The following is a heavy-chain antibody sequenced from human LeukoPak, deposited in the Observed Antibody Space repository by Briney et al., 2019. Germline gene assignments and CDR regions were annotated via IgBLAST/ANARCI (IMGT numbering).Heavy chain of an antibody. CDR2: IYSGGST. V-gene: IGHV3-53*01. CDR1: GFTVSSNY. D-gene: IGHD1-26*01. Sequence: GGSLRLSCAASGFTVSSNYMSWVRQAPGEGLEWVSVIYSGGSTYYADSVKGRFTISRDNSKNTLYLQMNSLRAEDTAVYYCARDKSGSYLGYYYMDVWGKGTTVTVSS. J-gene: IGHJ6*03. CDR3: ARDKSGSYLGYYYMDV.